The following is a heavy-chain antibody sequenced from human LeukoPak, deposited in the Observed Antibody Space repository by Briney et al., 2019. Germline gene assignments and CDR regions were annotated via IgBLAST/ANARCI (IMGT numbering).Heavy chain of an antibody. CDR1: GFTFSSYS. Sequence: PGGSLRLSCAASGFTFSSYSMNWVRQAPGKGLEWVSYISSSSSTIYYADSVKGRFTISRDNAKKSLYLQMNSLRTEDTALYYCAKDTGSTPGAHYYYYMDVWGKGTTVTISS. CDR2: ISSSSSTI. CDR3: AKDTGSTPGAHYYYYMDV. D-gene: IGHD5/OR15-5a*01. J-gene: IGHJ6*03. V-gene: IGHV3-48*01.